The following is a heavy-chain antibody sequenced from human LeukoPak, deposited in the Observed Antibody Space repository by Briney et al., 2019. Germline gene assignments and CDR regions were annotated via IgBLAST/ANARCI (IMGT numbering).Heavy chain of an antibody. J-gene: IGHJ4*02. CDR1: GGSFSGYY. CDR3: ARGRSGYYPRGGALDY. CDR2: INHRGGT. D-gene: IGHD3-22*01. V-gene: IGHV4-34*01. Sequence: SSETLSLTCAVYGGSFSGYYWTWIRQPPGKRLEWIGEINHRGGTNYNPSLKSRVTISVDTSRSQFSLNLTSVTAADTAVYYCARGRSGYYPRGGALDYWGQGTLVTVSS.